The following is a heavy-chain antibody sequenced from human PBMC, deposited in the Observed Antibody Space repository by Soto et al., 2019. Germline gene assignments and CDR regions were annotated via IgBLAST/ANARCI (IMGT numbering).Heavy chain of an antibody. D-gene: IGHD2-15*01. CDR2: IYYSGST. CDR3: ARKGVAAPKYNWFDP. Sequence: SATLSLSCPILSSSIRSYYWRWIEEPPGKGLEWIGYIYYSGSTNYNPSLKSRVTISVDTSKNQFSLKLSSVTAADTAVYYCARKGVAAPKYNWFDPWGQGTLVTVS. CDR1: SSSIRSYY. V-gene: IGHV4-59*01. J-gene: IGHJ5*02.